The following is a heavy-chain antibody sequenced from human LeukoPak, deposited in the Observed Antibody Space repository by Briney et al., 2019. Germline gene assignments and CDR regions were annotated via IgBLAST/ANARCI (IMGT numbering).Heavy chain of an antibody. CDR2: MNPNSGNT. CDR1: GYTFTGYY. Sequence: GASVKVSCKASGYTFTGYYMHWVRQAPGQGLEWMGWMNPNSGNTGYAQKFQGRVTMTRNTSISTAYMELSSLRSEDTAVYYCARGPEVVVWGQGTLVTVSS. D-gene: IGHD2-21*01. CDR3: ARGPEVVV. J-gene: IGHJ4*02. V-gene: IGHV1-8*02.